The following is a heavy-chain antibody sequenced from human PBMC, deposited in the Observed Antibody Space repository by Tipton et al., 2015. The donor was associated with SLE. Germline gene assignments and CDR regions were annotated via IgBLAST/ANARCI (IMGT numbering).Heavy chain of an antibody. Sequence: TLSLTCTVSGGSISTYYWTWIRQSPGKGLECIGSIYYSGSTNYNPSLKSRVSISIDTSKNQFSLKLVSVTAADTAVYYCARVAVSEVFDYWGQGTLVTVSS. V-gene: IGHV4-59*12. J-gene: IGHJ4*02. D-gene: IGHD6-19*01. CDR3: ARVAVSEVFDY. CDR1: GGSISTYY. CDR2: IYYSGST.